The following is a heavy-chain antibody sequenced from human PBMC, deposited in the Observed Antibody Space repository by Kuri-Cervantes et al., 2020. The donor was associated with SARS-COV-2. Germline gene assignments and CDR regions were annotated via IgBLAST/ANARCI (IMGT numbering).Heavy chain of an antibody. V-gene: IGHV4-39*07. CDR3: ASRYCSSTSCYRTTGKYYFDY. J-gene: IGHJ4*02. Sequence: SETLSLTCTVSGGSVSISSFYWAWIRQPPGKGPQWVGSVSYTGSTYYNPSLKSRVTISVDTSKNQFSLKLSSVTAADTAVYYCASRYCSSTSCYRTTGKYYFDYWGQGTLVTVSS. D-gene: IGHD2-2*01. CDR2: VSYTGST. CDR1: GGSVSISSFY.